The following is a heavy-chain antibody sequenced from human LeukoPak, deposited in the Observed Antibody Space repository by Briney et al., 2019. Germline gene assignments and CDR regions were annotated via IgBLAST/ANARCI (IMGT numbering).Heavy chain of an antibody. J-gene: IGHJ4*02. CDR2: ISYDGSNK. Sequence: GGSLRLSCAASGFTFSTYGMHWVRQAPGKGLEWVAVISYDGSNKYYADSVKGRFTISRDNSKNTLYLQMNSLRAEDTAVYYCAKDIGSYYDYWGQGILVTVSS. V-gene: IGHV3-30*18. CDR1: GFTFSTYG. D-gene: IGHD3-10*01. CDR3: AKDIGSYYDY.